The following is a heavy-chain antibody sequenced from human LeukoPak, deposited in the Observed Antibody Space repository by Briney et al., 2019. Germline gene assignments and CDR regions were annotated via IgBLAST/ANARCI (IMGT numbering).Heavy chain of an antibody. CDR3: AREDYDFWSGYYRGVDY. CDR2: IIPIFGTA. CDR1: GGTFSSYA. J-gene: IGHJ4*02. D-gene: IGHD3-3*01. V-gene: IGHV1-69*05. Sequence: GASVKVSCKASGGTFSSYAISWVRQAPGQGLEWMGGIIPIFGTANYAQKFQGRVTITTDESTSTAYMELSSLRSEDTAVYYCAREDYDFWSGYYRGVDYWGQGTLVTVSS.